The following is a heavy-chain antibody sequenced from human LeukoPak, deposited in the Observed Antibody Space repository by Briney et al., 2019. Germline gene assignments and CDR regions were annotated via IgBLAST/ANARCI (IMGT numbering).Heavy chain of an antibody. CDR3: ARGGWLDV. CDR2: INHNGNVN. V-gene: IGHV3-7*03. Sequence: GGSLRLSCAASGVTFSSYWMNWARQAPGKGLEWVASINHNGNVNYYVDSVKGRFTISRDNAKNSLYLQMSNLRAEDTAVYFCARGGWLDVWGQGATVTVSS. D-gene: IGHD3-16*01. J-gene: IGHJ6*02. CDR1: GVTFSSYW.